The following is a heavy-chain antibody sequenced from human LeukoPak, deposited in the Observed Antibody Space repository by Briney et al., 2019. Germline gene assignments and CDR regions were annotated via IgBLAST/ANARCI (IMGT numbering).Heavy chain of an antibody. CDR1: GYTFTSYY. CDR3: ARAIGGHSGDNWFDP. D-gene: IGHD3-3*01. J-gene: IGHJ5*02. Sequence: ASVKVSCKASGYTFTSYYMHWVRQAPGQGLEWMGIINPSGGSTSYAQKFQGRVTMTRDTSTSTAYMELSSLRSEDTAVYYCARAIGGHSGDNWFDPWGQGTLVTVSS. CDR2: INPSGGST. V-gene: IGHV1-46*01.